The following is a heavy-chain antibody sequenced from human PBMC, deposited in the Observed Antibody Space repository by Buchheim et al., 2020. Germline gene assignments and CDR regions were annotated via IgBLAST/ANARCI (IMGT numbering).Heavy chain of an antibody. CDR2: INPSGGST. V-gene: IGHV1-46*01. D-gene: IGHD1-26*01. Sequence: QVQLVQSGAEVKKPGASVKVSCKASGYTFTSYYMHWVRQAPGQGLEWMGIINPSGGSTSYAQKFQGRVTMTRDTSTGTVYMELSSLRSEDTAVYYCASPSGSHPWSYYYGMDVWGQGTT. CDR3: ASPSGSHPWSYYYGMDV. CDR1: GYTFTSYY. J-gene: IGHJ6*02.